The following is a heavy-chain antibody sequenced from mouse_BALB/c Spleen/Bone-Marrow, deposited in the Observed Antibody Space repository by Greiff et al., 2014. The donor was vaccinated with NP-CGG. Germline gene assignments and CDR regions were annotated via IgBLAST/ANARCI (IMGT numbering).Heavy chain of an antibody. V-gene: IGHV1S127*01. CDR2: IDPSDSYT. CDR3: TRRGYYAMDY. CDR1: GYTFTSYW. Sequence: QVQLQQSGAELVKPGASAKMSCKASGYTFTSYWMHWVKQRPGQGLEWIGVIDPSDSYTSYNQKFKGKATLTVDTSSSTAYMQLSSLTSEDSAVYYCTRRGYYAMDYWGQGTSVTVSS. J-gene: IGHJ4*01.